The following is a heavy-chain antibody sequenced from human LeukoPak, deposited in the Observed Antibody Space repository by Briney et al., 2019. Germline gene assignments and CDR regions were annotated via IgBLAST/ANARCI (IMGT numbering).Heavy chain of an antibody. J-gene: IGHJ4*02. CDR3: ARATRERLHPPDY. V-gene: IGHV3-53*01. CDR2: IYSGDTT. CDR1: GFTITNNY. Sequence: PGGSLRLSCAASGFTITNNYMSWVRQAPGKGLEWVSVIYSGDTTYYADPVKGRFTISRDNSKNTLYLQMNSLRAEDTAVYYCARATRERLHPPDYWGQGTLVTVSS. D-gene: IGHD5-24*01.